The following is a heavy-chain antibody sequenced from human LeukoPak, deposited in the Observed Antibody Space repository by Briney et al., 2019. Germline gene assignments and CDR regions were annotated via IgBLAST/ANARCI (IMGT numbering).Heavy chain of an antibody. CDR2: IYTSGST. CDR1: GGSISSNSYY. Sequence: SQTLSLTCTVSGGSISSNSYYWSWIRQPAGKGLEWIGRIYTSGSTDYNPSLKSRVTISVDTSKNQFSLKLSSVTAADTAVYYCARAFYGSGSYDYYYYYMDVWGKGTTVTISS. CDR3: ARAFYGSGSYDYYYYYMDV. J-gene: IGHJ6*03. V-gene: IGHV4-61*02. D-gene: IGHD3-10*01.